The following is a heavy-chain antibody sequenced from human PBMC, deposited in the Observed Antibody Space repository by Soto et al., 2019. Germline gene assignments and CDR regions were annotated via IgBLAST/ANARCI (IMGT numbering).Heavy chain of an antibody. V-gene: IGHV4-59*01. D-gene: IGHD6-6*01. CDR1: GGSISSYY. CDR2: IYYSGST. Sequence: SETLSLTCTVSGGSISSYYWSWIRQPPGKGLEWIGYIYYSGSTNYNPSLRSRVTISVDTSKNQFSLKLSSVTAADTAVYYCARGPIYSSSSSWFDPWGQGTLVTVSS. J-gene: IGHJ5*02. CDR3: ARGPIYSSSSSWFDP.